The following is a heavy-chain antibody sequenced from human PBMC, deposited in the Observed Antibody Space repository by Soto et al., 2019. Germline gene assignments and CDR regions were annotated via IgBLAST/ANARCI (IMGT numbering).Heavy chain of an antibody. D-gene: IGHD6-13*01. Sequence: QVQLVQSGAEVKKPGSSVKVSCKSSGGTFSSYAISWVRQAPGQGREWMGGIIPIFGTANYAQKFQGRVTITADKSTSTAYMELSSLRSEDTAVYYCARGLSGYSSSWYYGMDVWGQGTTVTVSS. V-gene: IGHV1-69*06. CDR2: IIPIFGTA. CDR1: GGTFSSYA. CDR3: ARGLSGYSSSWYYGMDV. J-gene: IGHJ6*02.